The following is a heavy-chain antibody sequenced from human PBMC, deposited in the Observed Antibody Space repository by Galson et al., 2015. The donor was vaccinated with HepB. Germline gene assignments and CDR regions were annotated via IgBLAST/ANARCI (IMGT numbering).Heavy chain of an antibody. D-gene: IGHD4-17*01. CDR1: GFTFSSYG. CDR3: ARESNGDYVSYYYYGMDV. CDR2: IWYDGSNK. V-gene: IGHV3-33*01. J-gene: IGHJ6*02. Sequence: SLRLSCAASGFTFSSYGMHWVRQAPGKGLEWVAVIWYDGSNKYYADSVKGRFTISRDNSKNTLYLQMNSLRAEDTAVYYCARESNGDYVSYYYYGMDVWGQGTTVTVSS.